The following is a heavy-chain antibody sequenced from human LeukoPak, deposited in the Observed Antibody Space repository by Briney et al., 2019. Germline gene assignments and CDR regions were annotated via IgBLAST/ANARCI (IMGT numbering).Heavy chain of an antibody. D-gene: IGHD3-22*01. V-gene: IGHV5-51*01. J-gene: IGHJ4*02. Sequence: GESLKISCKGSGYSFTSYWIGWVRQMPGKGLEWMGIIYPGDSDTRYSPSFQGQVTISADKSISTAYLQWSGLKASDTAMYYCARYSSGYYTQYYFDYWGQGTLVTVSS. CDR2: IYPGDSDT. CDR3: ARYSSGYYTQYYFDY. CDR1: GYSFTSYW.